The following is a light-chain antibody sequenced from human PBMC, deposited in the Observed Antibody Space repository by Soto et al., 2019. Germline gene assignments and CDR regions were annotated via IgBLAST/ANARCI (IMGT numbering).Light chain of an antibody. V-gene: IGKV3-20*01. Sequence: EIVLTQSPGTLSLSPGEGATLSCRASQSVSSSYLAWYQQKPGQAPRLLIYGASSRATGIPGRFSGSGSGTDCTLTSSRLEPEDFAVYYCQQYGSSPWTFGQGTKGDFK. CDR3: QQYGSSPWT. CDR1: QSVSSSY. CDR2: GAS. J-gene: IGKJ1*01.